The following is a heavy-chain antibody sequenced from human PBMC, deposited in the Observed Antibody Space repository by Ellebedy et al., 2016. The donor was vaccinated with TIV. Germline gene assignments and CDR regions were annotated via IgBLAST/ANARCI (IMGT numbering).Heavy chain of an antibody. V-gene: IGHV3-11*01. CDR2: ISSSGSTI. D-gene: IGHD5-18*01. Sequence: PGGSLRLSCAASGFTFSDYYMSWIRQAPGKGLEWVSYISSSGSTIYYADSVKGRFTISRDNSKNSLYLQMNSLRTEDTALYYCAKALSYDDADYWGQGTLVTVSS. J-gene: IGHJ4*02. CDR1: GFTFSDYY. CDR3: AKALSYDDADY.